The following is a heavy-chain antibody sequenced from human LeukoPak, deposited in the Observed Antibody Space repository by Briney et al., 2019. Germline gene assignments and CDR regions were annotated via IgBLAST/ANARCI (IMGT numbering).Heavy chain of an antibody. J-gene: IGHJ4*02. Sequence: PGGSLRLSCAASGFTFSSYWMHWVRQAPGKGLVWVSRINSDGSSTSYADSVKGRFTISRDNAKNTLYLQMNSLRAEDTAVYYCAKDRGIAAAGDFDYWGQGTLVTVSS. V-gene: IGHV3-74*01. CDR2: INSDGSST. D-gene: IGHD6-13*01. CDR3: AKDRGIAAAGDFDY. CDR1: GFTFSSYW.